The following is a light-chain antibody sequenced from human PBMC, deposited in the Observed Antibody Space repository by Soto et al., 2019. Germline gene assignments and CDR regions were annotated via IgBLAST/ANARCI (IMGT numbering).Light chain of an antibody. CDR2: GNT. CDR1: SSNIGAGYD. Sequence: QSVLTQPPSVSGAPGQRVTISCTGSSSNIGAGYDVHWYQQRPGTAPKPLIFGNTNRPSGVPDRFSGSKSGTSASLAITGLQAEDEGDYYCQSYDSTLSASYVLGNGTKVTVL. V-gene: IGLV1-40*01. J-gene: IGLJ1*01. CDR3: QSYDSTLSASYV.